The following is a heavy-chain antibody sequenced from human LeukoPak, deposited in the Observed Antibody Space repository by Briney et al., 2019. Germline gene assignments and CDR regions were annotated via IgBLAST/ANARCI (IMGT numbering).Heavy chain of an antibody. J-gene: IGHJ4*02. CDR2: ITESGGRT. Sequence: AGGSLRLSCAASGFTFSNYAMSWVRQAPGKGLEWVSAITESGGRTYYADSVKGRFTISRDNSKNTLYLQMNSLRAEDTAIYYCAKDPTPGVVAEKYYFDYWGQGTLVTVSS. CDR1: GFTFSNYA. CDR3: AKDPTPGVVAEKYYFDY. D-gene: IGHD5-12*01. V-gene: IGHV3-23*01.